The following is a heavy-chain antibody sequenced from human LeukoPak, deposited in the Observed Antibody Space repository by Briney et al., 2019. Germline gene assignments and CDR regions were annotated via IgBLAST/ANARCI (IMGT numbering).Heavy chain of an antibody. CDR3: ARASGNGWYQDY. D-gene: IGHD6-19*01. V-gene: IGHV3-53*01. CDR2: IYSSGST. J-gene: IGHJ4*02. Sequence: GGSLRLSCAASGFTVSNNYMSWVRQAPGKGLEWVSIIYSSGSTYYADSVKGRFTISRVNSKNTLFLQMNSLRADDTAVYYCARASGNGWYQDYWGQGTLVTVSS. CDR1: GFTVSNNY.